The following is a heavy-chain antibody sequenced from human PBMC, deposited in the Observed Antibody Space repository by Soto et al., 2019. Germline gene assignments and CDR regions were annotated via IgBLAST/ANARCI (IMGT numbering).Heavy chain of an antibody. CDR1: GFTFRAYG. CDR2: ISFEGTEK. V-gene: IGHV3-30*18. Sequence: QVQLVESGGGVVQPGGSLRLSCAASGFTFRAYGMHWVRQAPGKGLEWVTVISFEGTEKFYADSVKGRFTISRDDPKNMVYLQMSNLRAEDTAMYYCVKDLYYTPTEGYLFDYWGQGTLVTVSS. D-gene: IGHD3-3*01. J-gene: IGHJ4*02. CDR3: VKDLYYTPTEGYLFDY.